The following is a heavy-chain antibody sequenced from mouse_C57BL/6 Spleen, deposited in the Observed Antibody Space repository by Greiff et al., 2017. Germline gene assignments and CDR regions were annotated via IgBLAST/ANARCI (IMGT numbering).Heavy chain of an antibody. CDR1: GFSFTSYG. V-gene: IGHV2-2*02. D-gene: IGHD1-1*01. CDR3: CRITTVTNWYFAF. CDR2: IWSGGST. Sequence: QVQLKESGPGLVQPSQSLSITCTVSGFSFTSYGVHWVRQSHGKGLEWLGVIWSGGSTDYNAPLISRLSISKDNSKCQVFFKMTSMQANDTSIYYCCRITTVTNWYFAFWGKGTTVTVSA. J-gene: IGHJ1*03.